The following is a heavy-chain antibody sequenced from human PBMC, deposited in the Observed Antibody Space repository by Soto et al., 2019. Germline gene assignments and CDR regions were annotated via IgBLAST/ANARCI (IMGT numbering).Heavy chain of an antibody. J-gene: IGHJ4*02. CDR2: IYYSGSV. Sequence: QVQLQESGPGLVKPSGTLSLTCALSGDSFSGSHWWSWVRQFPGKGLEWIGDIYYSGSVYYSPSLKSRVSISIDKSRNEFSLKLHFSSAADTAVYYCARRKRAGYSAFDSWGQGILVTVSS. V-gene: IGHV4-4*02. CDR1: GDSFSGSHW. CDR3: ARRKRAGYSAFDS. D-gene: IGHD4-4*01.